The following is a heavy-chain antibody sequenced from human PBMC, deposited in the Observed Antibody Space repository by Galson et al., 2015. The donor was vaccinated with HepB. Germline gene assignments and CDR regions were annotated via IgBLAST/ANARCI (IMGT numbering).Heavy chain of an antibody. V-gene: IGHV3-30-3*01. Sequence: SLRLSRAASGFTFSSYAMHWVRQAPGKGLEWVAVISYDGSNKYYADSVKGRFTISRDNSRNSLYLQMNSLRVEDTAVYYCARRHGDYLGSFEYWGQGTLVTVSS. D-gene: IGHD4-17*01. J-gene: IGHJ4*02. CDR3: ARRHGDYLGSFEY. CDR2: ISYDGSNK. CDR1: GFTFSSYA.